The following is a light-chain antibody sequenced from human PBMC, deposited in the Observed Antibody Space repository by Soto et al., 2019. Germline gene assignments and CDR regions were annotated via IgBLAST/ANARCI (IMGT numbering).Light chain of an antibody. CDR3: QQRSYWPQT. V-gene: IGKV3-11*01. CDR2: DAS. J-gene: IGKJ4*01. Sequence: EIVLTQSPATLSLSPGERATLSCRASQSVSSYLAWYQHKPSQAPRLLIYDASNRAAVIPARFSGSGSGTDFTLTISSLEPEDFAVYYCQQRSYWPQTFGGGTKVEIK. CDR1: QSVSSY.